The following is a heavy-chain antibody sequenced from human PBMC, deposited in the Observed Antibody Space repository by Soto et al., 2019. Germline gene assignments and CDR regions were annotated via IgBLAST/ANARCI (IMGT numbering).Heavy chain of an antibody. Sequence: QVLLVQSGAEMKQPGSSVSVSCRASGASFTNYAFTWVRQAPGQGPEWLGGIILALGTPHYSQRFQGRLTITADESSSTVYMELGSLRLDDTAFYYCGRYCTNTKCRGGYYLDLWGQGTLLTVSS. CDR3: GRYCTNTKCRGGYYLDL. J-gene: IGHJ5*02. CDR2: IILALGTP. D-gene: IGHD2-8*01. V-gene: IGHV1-69*01. CDR1: GASFTNYA.